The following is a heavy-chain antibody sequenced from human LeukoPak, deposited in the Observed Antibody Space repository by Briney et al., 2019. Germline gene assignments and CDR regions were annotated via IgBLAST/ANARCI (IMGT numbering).Heavy chain of an antibody. J-gene: IGHJ5*02. V-gene: IGHV3-30*18. CDR2: ISYDGSNK. CDR1: GFTFSSYG. Sequence: GGSLRLSCAASGFTFSSYGMHWVRQAPGKGLEWVAVISYDGSNKYYADSVKGRFTISRDNSKNTLYLQMNSLGAEDTAVYYCAKDYYYGSGPGWFDPWGQGTLVTVSS. CDR3: AKDYYYGSGPGWFDP. D-gene: IGHD3-10*01.